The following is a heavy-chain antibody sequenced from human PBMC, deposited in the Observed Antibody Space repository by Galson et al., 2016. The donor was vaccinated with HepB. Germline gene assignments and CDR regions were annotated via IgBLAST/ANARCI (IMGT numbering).Heavy chain of an antibody. V-gene: IGHV4-31*03. CDR1: GASISVSGYY. D-gene: IGHD5-18*01. CDR3: TRADLRGYSYGYFDN. J-gene: IGHJ4*01. Sequence: TLSLTCTISGASISVSGYYWTWIRQHPGKGLEWIGYINNKGFLYYTPSLKSRVTISLDTSKRQCSLRLNSVTAADTAVYYCTRADLRGYSYGYFDNWGHGTLVTASS. CDR2: INNKGFL.